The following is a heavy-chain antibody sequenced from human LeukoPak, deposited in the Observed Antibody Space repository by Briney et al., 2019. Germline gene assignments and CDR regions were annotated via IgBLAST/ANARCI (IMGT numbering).Heavy chain of an antibody. V-gene: IGHV1-18*01. CDR2: ISAYNGNT. J-gene: IGHJ3*02. CDR1: GYTFTSYG. CDR3: VRNIAARQRDAFDI. Sequence: ASVKVSCKTSGYTFTSYGISWVRQAPGRGLEWMGWISAYNGNTNYAQKLQGRVTMTTDTSTSTAYMELRSLRSDDTAVYYCVRNIAARQRDAFDIWGQGTMVTVSS. D-gene: IGHD6-6*01.